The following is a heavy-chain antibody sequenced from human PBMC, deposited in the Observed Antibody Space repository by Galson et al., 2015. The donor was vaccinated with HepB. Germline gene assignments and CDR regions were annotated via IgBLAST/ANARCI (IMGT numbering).Heavy chain of an antibody. CDR3: ARGQYYFDY. Sequence: CAISGDSVSSTSAAWNWIRQSPSTGLEWLGRTYYRSKWFNDYAISVKGRITINPDTSKNQFFLQLNSVTPEDTAVYYCARGQYYFDYWGQGTLVTVSS. J-gene: IGHJ4*02. CDR2: TYYRSKWFN. V-gene: IGHV6-1*01. CDR1: GDSVSSTSAA.